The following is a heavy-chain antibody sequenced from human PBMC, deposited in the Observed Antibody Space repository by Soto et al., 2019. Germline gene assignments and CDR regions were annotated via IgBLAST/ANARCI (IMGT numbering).Heavy chain of an antibody. CDR2: IYWDDDK. J-gene: IGHJ4*02. V-gene: IGHV2-5*02. Sequence: QITLKESGPTLVKPTQTLTLTCTFSGFSLSTSGVGVGWIRQPPGKALEWLALIYWDDDKRYSPSLKSRLTITKETSKNQVVLTMTNMDPVDTATYYCAHRGYSGYDLIQFDYWGQGTLVTVSS. D-gene: IGHD5-12*01. CDR1: GFSLSTSGVG. CDR3: AHRGYSGYDLIQFDY.